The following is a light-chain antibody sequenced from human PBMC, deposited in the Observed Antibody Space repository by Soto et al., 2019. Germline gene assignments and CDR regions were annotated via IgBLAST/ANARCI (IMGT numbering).Light chain of an antibody. CDR3: QQSYSTPLT. CDR1: QSDTNAY. CDR2: GAS. J-gene: IGKJ4*01. V-gene: IGKV3-20*01. Sequence: EMVVTQSPGTLSLSPGERATLSCRASQSDTNAYLTWYQQKPGQAPRLLIYGASTRATGIPDRFSGSGSGTDFTLTISSLQPEDFATYYCQQSYSTPLTFGGGTKVEIK.